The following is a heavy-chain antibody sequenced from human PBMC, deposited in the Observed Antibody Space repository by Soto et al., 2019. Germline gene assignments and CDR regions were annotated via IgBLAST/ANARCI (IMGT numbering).Heavy chain of an antibody. CDR2: IYYSGST. Sequence: QVQLQESGPGLVKPSQTLSLTCTVSGGSISSGGYYWSWIRQHPGKGQAWIGYIYYSGSTYYNPSLKSRVTISVDTSKNQFSLKLSSVTAADTAVYYCAREGSGSYYRGFDYWGQGTLVTVSS. CDR1: GGSISSGGYY. V-gene: IGHV4-31*03. J-gene: IGHJ4*02. CDR3: AREGSGSYYRGFDY. D-gene: IGHD3-10*01.